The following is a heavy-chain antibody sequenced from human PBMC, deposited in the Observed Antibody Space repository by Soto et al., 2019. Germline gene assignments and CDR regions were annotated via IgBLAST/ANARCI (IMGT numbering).Heavy chain of an antibody. D-gene: IGHD6-25*01. CDR3: ERDHTKSGTTPKYFCGMDV. V-gene: IGHV6-1*01. CDR1: GDSVSSNSAA. J-gene: IGHJ6*02. Sequence: PSQTLSLTCAISGDSVSSNSAAWNWIRQSPSRGLEWLGRTYYRSKWYNDYAVSVKSRITINPDTSKNQFSLQLNSVTPEDTAVYYCERDHTKSGTTPKYFCGMDVWGQGPTVTVSS. CDR2: TYYRSKWYN.